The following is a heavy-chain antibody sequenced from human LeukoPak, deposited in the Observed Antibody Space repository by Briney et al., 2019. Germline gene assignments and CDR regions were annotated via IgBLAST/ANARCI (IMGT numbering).Heavy chain of an antibody. CDR2: ISSSDGST. J-gene: IGHJ4*02. D-gene: IGHD6-19*01. CDR3: AKEGLWSSNGLPFDY. V-gene: IGHV3-23*01. Sequence: GGSLRLSCAASGFTFSSYAMSWVRQAPGKGLEWVSAISSSDGSTYYADSVKGRFTISRDNSKNTLYLQMNSLKAEDTAVYYCAKEGLWSSNGLPFDYWGQGTLVTVSS. CDR1: GFTFSSYA.